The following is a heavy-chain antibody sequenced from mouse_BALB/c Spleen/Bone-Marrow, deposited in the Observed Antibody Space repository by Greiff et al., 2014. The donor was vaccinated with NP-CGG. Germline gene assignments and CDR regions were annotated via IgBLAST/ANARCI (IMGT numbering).Heavy chain of an antibody. CDR3: ARNYPFAY. Sequence: EVKLQESGAELVKPGASVKLSCTASGFNIKDSYLHWVKQRPEQGLDWIGRIDPAKGNTNYDPKFQGKATITAGTSSNTAYLQLSSLTSEDTAVYFCARNYPFAYWGQGTLVTVSA. CDR1: GFNIKDSY. D-gene: IGHD2-1*01. J-gene: IGHJ3*01. CDR2: IDPAKGNT. V-gene: IGHV14-3*02.